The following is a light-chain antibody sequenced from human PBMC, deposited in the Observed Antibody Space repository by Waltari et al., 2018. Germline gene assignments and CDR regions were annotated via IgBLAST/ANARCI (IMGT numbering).Light chain of an antibody. CDR3: QQYYRVPLT. Sequence: DIVMTQSPDSLAVSLGERATINCKSSQGILDGSNNRNSLAWYQQKPGQSPNLLIPWASTRESGVPDRFSGSGSGTDFSLTISSLQAEDVAVYYCQQYYRVPLTFGGGTKIEIK. CDR1: QGILDGSNNRNS. J-gene: IGKJ4*01. CDR2: WAS. V-gene: IGKV4-1*01.